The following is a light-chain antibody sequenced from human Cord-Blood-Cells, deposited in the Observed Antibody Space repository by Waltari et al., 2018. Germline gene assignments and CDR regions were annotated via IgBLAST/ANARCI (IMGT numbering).Light chain of an antibody. V-gene: IGKV1-5*01. CDR2: DAS. CDR1: QRISSW. CDR3: QQYNSYWT. J-gene: IGKJ1*01. Sequence: DIQMTQSPSTLSASVGDRVTIACRASQRISSWLAWSQQKPGKAPKLLIYDASSLESGVPSRFSGSGSGTEFTLTISSLQPDDFATYYCQQYNSYWTFGQGTKVEIK.